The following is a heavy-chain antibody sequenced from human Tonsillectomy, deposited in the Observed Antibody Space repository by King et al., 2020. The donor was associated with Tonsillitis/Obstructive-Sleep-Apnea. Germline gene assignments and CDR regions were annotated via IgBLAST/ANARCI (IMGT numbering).Heavy chain of an antibody. D-gene: IGHD3-9*01. CDR3: AADPSPYYDILTGYYREPYFDL. CDR2: IVVGSGNT. J-gene: IGHJ2*01. V-gene: IGHV1-58*01. Sequence: QLVESGPEVKKPGTSVKVSCKASGFTFTSSAVQWVRQARGQRLERIGWIVVGSGNTNYAQKFQERVTITRDMSTSTAYMELSSLRSEDTAVYYCAADPSPYYDILTGYYREPYFDLWGRGTLVTVSS. CDR1: GFTFTSSA.